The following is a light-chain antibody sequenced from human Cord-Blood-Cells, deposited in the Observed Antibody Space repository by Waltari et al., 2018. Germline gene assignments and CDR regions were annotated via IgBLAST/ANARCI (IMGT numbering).Light chain of an antibody. V-gene: IGLV7-43*01. CDR1: TGAVTSGYY. J-gene: IGLJ3*02. CDR3: LLYYGGAQLWV. Sequence: QTVVTQEPSLTVSPGGTVTLTCASSTGAVTSGYYPTWFQQKPGQAPRALIDSTSNKHSWTPARFSGSLLGGKAALTLSGVQPEDEAEYYCLLYYGGAQLWVFGGGTKLTVL. CDR2: STS.